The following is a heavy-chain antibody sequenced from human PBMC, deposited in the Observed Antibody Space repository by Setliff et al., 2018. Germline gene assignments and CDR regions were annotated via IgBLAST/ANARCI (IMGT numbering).Heavy chain of an antibody. Sequence: PGGSLRLSCAASGFTFSTYRMHWVRQAPGKGLEWVGRTRTKARIYTTEYAASAKGRFTISRDDSKNSRDLQMSSLKTEDTAVYYCTRTPCSSSRCLSQLDYWSQGALVTVSS. CDR1: GFTFSTYR. CDR3: TRTPCSSSRCLSQLDY. D-gene: IGHD2-2*01. V-gene: IGHV3-72*01. CDR2: TRTKARIYTT. J-gene: IGHJ4*02.